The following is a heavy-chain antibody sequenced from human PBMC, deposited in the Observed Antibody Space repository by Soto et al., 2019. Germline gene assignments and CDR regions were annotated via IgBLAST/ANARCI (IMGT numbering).Heavy chain of an antibody. J-gene: IGHJ4*02. Sequence: GGSLTLSCAASGFTISSYSMNWVRQAPGKGLEWISYISSSSSTKYYADTVKGRLTISRDKAQISLYLQMNSVRDEDTSVYDCARDLKNGLFDYWGQGTLVTVSS. CDR2: ISSSSSTK. V-gene: IGHV3-48*02. CDR1: GFTISSYS. CDR3: ARDLKNGLFDY. D-gene: IGHD1-1*01.